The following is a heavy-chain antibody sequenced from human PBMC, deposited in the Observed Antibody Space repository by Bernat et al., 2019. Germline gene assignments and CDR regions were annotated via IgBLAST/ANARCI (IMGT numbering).Heavy chain of an antibody. D-gene: IGHD2-2*01. CDR3: ARGSADIVVVPAARVFYYYGMDV. CDR1: GFTFSSYA. CDR2: ISYDGSNK. J-gene: IGHJ6*02. Sequence: QVQLVESGGGVVQPGRSLRLSCAASGFTFSSYAMHWVRQAPGKGLEWVAVISYDGSNKYYADSVKGRFTISRDNSKNTLYLQMNSLRAEDTAVYYCARGSADIVVVPAARVFYYYGMDVWGLGTTVTVSS. V-gene: IGHV3-30-3*01.